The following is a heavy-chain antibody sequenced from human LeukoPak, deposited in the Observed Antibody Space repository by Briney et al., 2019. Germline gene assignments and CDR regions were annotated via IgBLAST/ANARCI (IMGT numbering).Heavy chain of an antibody. CDR2: INSDGSST. V-gene: IGHV3-74*01. D-gene: IGHD4-17*01. CDR1: GFTFSGYW. Sequence: GGSLRLSCAASGFTFSGYWMHWVRQAPGKGLVWVSRINSDGSSTSYADSVKGRFTISRDNAKNTLYLQMNSLRAEDTAVYYCARDIRATVPWFDPWGQGTLVTVSS. J-gene: IGHJ5*02. CDR3: ARDIRATVPWFDP.